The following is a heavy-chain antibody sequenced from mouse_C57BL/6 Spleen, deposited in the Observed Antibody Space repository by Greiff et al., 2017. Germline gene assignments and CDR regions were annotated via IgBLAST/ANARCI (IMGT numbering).Heavy chain of an antibody. CDR1: GYTITDYY. J-gene: IGHJ3*01. D-gene: IGHD3-2*02. V-gene: IGHV1-26*01. CDR2: INPNNGGT. CDR3: ARTQCSSGYPSWCAY. Sequence: EVQLQQSGPELVKPGASVKISCTASGYTITDYYMNWVKQSHGKSLAWIGDINPNNGGTRHNQKFKGTATLTVDKSSSTAYMELRSLTSEDSAVYYCARTQCSSGYPSWCAYWGQGTLVTVSA.